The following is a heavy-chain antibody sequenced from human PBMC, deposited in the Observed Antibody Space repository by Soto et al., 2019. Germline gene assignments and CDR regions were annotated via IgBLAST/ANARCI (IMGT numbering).Heavy chain of an antibody. V-gene: IGHV3-30-3*01. CDR2: ISYDGSNK. D-gene: IGHD2-15*01. Sequence: QVQLVESGGGVVQPGRSLRLSCAASGFTFSSYAMHWVRQAPGKGLEWVAVISYDGSNKYYADSVKGRFTISRDNSKNXXYXQXXSLRAEDTAVYYCARVQYCSGGSCYRRYYYYGMDVWGQGTTVTVSS. CDR3: ARVQYCSGGSCYRRYYYYGMDV. CDR1: GFTFSSYA. J-gene: IGHJ6*02.